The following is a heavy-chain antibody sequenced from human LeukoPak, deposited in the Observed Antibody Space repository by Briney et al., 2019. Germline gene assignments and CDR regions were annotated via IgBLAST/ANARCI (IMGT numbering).Heavy chain of an antibody. J-gene: IGHJ4*02. Sequence: PSETLSLTCIVSGGSISSYYWSWIRQPPGKGLEWIGYIYYSGSSNYNPSLKSRVTISVDRSKNQYSLKLSSVTAADTAVYYCARGVEDSSGYYSYSDCWGQGTLVTVSS. CDR3: ARGVEDSSGYYSYSDC. CDR1: GGSISSYY. D-gene: IGHD3-22*01. V-gene: IGHV4-59*01. CDR2: IYYSGSS.